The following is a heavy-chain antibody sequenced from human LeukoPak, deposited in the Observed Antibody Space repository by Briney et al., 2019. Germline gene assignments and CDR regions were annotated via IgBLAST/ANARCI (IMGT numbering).Heavy chain of an antibody. J-gene: IGHJ3*02. Sequence: PGGSLRLSCAASGFTFSSYALDWVRQAPGKGLEWVAVISKGGNSQNYADSVKGRFTISRDNSKNTLYLQMNSLRPEDTAVYYCAGESFDIWGQGTTVTVSS. CDR3: AGESFDI. CDR1: GFTFSSYA. V-gene: IGHV3-30*04. CDR2: ISKGGNSQ.